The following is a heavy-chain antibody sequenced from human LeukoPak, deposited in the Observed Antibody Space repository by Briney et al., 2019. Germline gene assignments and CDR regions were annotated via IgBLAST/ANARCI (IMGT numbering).Heavy chain of an antibody. V-gene: IGHV4-59*01. Sequence: SETLSLTCTVSGGSISSYYWSWIRQPPGKGLEWIGYIYYSGSTNYNSSLKSRVTISVDTSKDQFSLKLSSVTAADTAVYYCASSGEEDSNFDYWGQGTLVTVSS. D-gene: IGHD7-27*01. CDR3: ASSGEEDSNFDY. J-gene: IGHJ4*02. CDR2: IYYSGST. CDR1: GGSISSYY.